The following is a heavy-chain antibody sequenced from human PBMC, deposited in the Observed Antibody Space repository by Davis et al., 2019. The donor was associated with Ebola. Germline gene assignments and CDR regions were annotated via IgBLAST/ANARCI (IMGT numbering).Heavy chain of an antibody. D-gene: IGHD3-10*01. Sequence: GESLKISCAASGFLFSRYAMSWVRQAPGRGLEWVSSISASGGATFYADSVKGRIVMSRDNSNDTLYLRLNNLRAEDTGIYYCAKDLTSYYGSGDFFDYWGQGILVTVSS. V-gene: IGHV3-23*01. CDR2: ISASGGAT. CDR1: GFLFSRYA. J-gene: IGHJ4*02. CDR3: AKDLTSYYGSGDFFDY.